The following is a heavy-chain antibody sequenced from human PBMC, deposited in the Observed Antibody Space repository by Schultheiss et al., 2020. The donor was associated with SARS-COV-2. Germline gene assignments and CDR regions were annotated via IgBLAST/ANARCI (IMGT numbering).Heavy chain of an antibody. CDR3: ARRPGGSYPHFDY. CDR2: IYPGDSDV. V-gene: IGHV5-51*01. Sequence: GGSLRLSCKGSGYSFTSYWIGWVRQMPGKGLEWMAIIYPGDSDVRYSPSFQGQVTISADKSINTAYLQWSSLKASDTAMYYCARRPGGSYPHFDYWGQGTPVTVSS. J-gene: IGHJ4*02. D-gene: IGHD1-26*01. CDR1: GYSFTSYW.